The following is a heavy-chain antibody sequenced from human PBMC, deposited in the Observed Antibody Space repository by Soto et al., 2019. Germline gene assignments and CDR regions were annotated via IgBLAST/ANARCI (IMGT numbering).Heavy chain of an antibody. Sequence: QVQLVQSGAEVKKPGASVKVSCKASGYTFTSYAMHWVRQAPGQRLEWMGWINAGKGNTKYSQKFQGRVTITSDTXAXXAYMELSSLSSEDTAVYYCASTRGDHHAPGDAFDLWGQGTMVTLSS. V-gene: IGHV1-3*01. CDR3: ASTRGDHHAPGDAFDL. CDR1: GYTFTSYA. CDR2: INAGKGNT. D-gene: IGHD4-17*01. J-gene: IGHJ3*01.